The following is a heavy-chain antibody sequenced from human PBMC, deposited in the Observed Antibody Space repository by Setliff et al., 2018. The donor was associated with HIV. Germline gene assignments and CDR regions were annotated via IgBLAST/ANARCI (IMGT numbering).Heavy chain of an antibody. D-gene: IGHD1-1*01. CDR2: IYYSGST. CDR1: GGSIRSYY. V-gene: IGHV4-59*01. CDR3: AQLGMVDDFDY. J-gene: IGHJ4*02. Sequence: SETLSLTCTVSGGSIRSYYWAWIRQPPGKGLEWIGYIYYSGSTNYNPSLKSRVTISVDTSKNHFSLKLRSVTAADTAVYYCAQLGMVDDFDYWGQGTLVTVSS.